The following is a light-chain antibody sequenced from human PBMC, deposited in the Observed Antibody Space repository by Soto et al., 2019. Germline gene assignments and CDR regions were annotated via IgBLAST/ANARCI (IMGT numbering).Light chain of an antibody. V-gene: IGKV3-20*01. J-gene: IGKJ2*01. Sequence: EIVLTQSPGTLSLSPGERATLSCRASQSVTNNYLGWYQQKPGQAPRLLINGASGRATGIPDRFSGSGSGTDFTLTISRLEPEDFAVYYCQQYGSSPYTFGQGTKLEIK. CDR2: GAS. CDR1: QSVTNNY. CDR3: QQYGSSPYT.